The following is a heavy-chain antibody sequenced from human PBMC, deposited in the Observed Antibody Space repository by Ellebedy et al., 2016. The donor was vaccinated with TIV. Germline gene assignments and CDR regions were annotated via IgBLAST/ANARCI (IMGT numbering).Heavy chain of an antibody. CDR3: ARLDSGYSGYDWRGWFDP. CDR2: IIPIFGTT. J-gene: IGHJ5*02. V-gene: IGHV1-69*13. D-gene: IGHD5-12*01. CDR1: GGTFSSYA. Sequence: ASVKVSCKASGGTFSSYAISWVRQAPGQGLEWMGGIIPIFGTTNYAQRFQGRVTITADESTSTAYMELSSLRSEDTAVYYCARLDSGYSGYDWRGWFDPWGQGTLVTVSS.